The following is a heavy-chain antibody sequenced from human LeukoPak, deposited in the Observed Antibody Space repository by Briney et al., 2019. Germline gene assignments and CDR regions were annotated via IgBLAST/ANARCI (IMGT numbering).Heavy chain of an antibody. CDR2: VNPSGRST. CDR3: ARDRFYLVGATYWFDP. J-gene: IGHJ5*02. D-gene: IGHD1-26*01. CDR1: GYTFISYS. Sequence: ASVKVSCKVSGYTFISYSMNWVRQAPGQGLEWMGIVNPSGRSTSYAQKLQGRVTMTTDTSTSTAYMELRSLRSDDTAVYYCARDRFYLVGATYWFDPWGQGTLVTASS. V-gene: IGHV1-46*01.